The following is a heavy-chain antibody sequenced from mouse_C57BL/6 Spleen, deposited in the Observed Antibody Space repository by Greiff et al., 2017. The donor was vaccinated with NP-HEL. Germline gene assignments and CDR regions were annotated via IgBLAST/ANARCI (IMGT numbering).Heavy chain of an antibody. CDR2: INPNNGGT. CDR3: ARRSTHYAMDY. J-gene: IGHJ4*01. CDR1: GYTFTDYY. V-gene: IGHV1-26*01. Sequence: VQLQQSGPELVKPGASVKISCKASGYTFTDYYMNWVKQSHGKSLEWIGDINPNNGGTSYNQKFKGKATLTVDKSSSTAYMELRSLTSEDSAVYYCARRSTHYAMDYWGQGTSVTVSS.